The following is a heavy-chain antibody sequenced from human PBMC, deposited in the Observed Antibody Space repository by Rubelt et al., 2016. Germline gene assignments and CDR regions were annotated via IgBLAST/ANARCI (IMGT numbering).Heavy chain of an antibody. J-gene: IGHJ4*02. CDR3: SRGGGEVKY. D-gene: IGHD3-16*01. CDR2: TRRKPNSYTT. Sequence: VRQAPGKGLEWVGRTRRKPNSYTTEYAASVKGRFTISRDDSKSSLYLQMSSLKTEDTAVYYCSRGGGEVKYWGQGTLVTVSS. V-gene: IGHV3-72*01.